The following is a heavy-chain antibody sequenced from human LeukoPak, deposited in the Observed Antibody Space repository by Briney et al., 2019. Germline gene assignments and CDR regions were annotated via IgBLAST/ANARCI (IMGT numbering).Heavy chain of an antibody. CDR2: INPNSGDT. CDR3: ARGVGGAYDSSGYYYVGVRSGFDY. D-gene: IGHD3-22*01. CDR1: GYTFTGYY. J-gene: IGHJ4*02. Sequence: ASVKVSCKASGYTFTGYYMHWVRQAPGQGLEWMGWINPNSGDTNYAQKFQGRVTMTRDTSIGTAYMELSSLRSDDTAVYFCARGVGGAYDSSGYYYVGVRSGFDYWGQGILVTVSS. V-gene: IGHV1-2*02.